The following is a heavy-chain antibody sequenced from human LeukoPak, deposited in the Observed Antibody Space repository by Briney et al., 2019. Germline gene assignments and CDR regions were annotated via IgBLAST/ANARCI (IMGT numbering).Heavy chain of an antibody. CDR1: GFSFSGHW. J-gene: IGHJ4*02. CDR2: ISPTGSTT. Sequence: GGSLRLSCTASGFSFSGHWMHWARQLPGKGLVWVSRISPTGSTTSYADSVKGRFTVSRDNAKNTLYLQMNSLRAEDTAVYYCALLWPDYWGQGTLVTVSS. V-gene: IGHV3-74*01. D-gene: IGHD3-10*01. CDR3: ALLWPDY.